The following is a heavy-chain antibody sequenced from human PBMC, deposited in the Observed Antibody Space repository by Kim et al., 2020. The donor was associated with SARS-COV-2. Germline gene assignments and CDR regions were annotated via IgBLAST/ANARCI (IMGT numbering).Heavy chain of an antibody. J-gene: IGHJ4*02. Sequence: GGSLRLSCAASGFTFSSYGMHWVRQAPGKGLEWVAVIWYDGSNKYYADSVKGRFTISRDNSKNTLYLQMNSLRAEDTAVYYCARDDGSGWYPFDYWGQGTLVTVSS. CDR3: ARDDGSGWYPFDY. CDR2: IWYDGSNK. CDR1: GFTFSSYG. V-gene: IGHV3-33*08. D-gene: IGHD6-19*01.